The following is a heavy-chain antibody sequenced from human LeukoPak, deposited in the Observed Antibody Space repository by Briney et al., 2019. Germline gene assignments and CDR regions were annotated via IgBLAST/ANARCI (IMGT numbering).Heavy chain of an antibody. J-gene: IGHJ3*02. V-gene: IGHV4-39*07. D-gene: IGHD4-23*01. CDR1: GGSISSSSYY. CDR3: ARWTTVVTPRLFDI. CDR2: IYYSGST. Sequence: PSETLSLTCTVSGGSISSSSYYWGWIRQPPGKGLEWIGSIYYSGSTYYNPSLKSRVTISVDTSKNQFSLKLSSVTAADTAVYYCARWTTVVTPRLFDIWGQGTMVTVSS.